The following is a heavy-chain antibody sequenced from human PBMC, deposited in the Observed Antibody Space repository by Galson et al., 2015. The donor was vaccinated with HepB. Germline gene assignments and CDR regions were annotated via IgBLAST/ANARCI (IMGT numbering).Heavy chain of an antibody. J-gene: IGHJ4*02. D-gene: IGHD3-10*01. CDR1: GFTFSNAW. V-gene: IGHV3-15*01. CDR2: IKKRTDGGTT. Sequence: SLRLSCAASGFTFSNAWMIWVRQAPGKGLEWVGRIKKRTDGGTTDYAAPAKGRFTISRDDSRDMLYLQMNSLRTEDTAVYYCTTGGEGSGELLGLPLWGQGTLVTVSP. CDR3: TTGGEGSGELLGLPL.